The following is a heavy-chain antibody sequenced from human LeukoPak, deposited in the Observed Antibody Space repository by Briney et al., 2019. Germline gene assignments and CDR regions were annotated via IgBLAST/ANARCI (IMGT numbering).Heavy chain of an antibody. V-gene: IGHV1-2*02. Sequence: ASVKVSCKASGYTFTGYYMHWVRQAPGQGLEWMGWINPNSGGTNYAQKFQGRVTMTRDTSISTAYMELSRLRSDDTAVYYCARDTPLSDDSSGYYYRDGFDYWGQGTLVTVSS. CDR1: GYTFTGYY. D-gene: IGHD3-22*01. J-gene: IGHJ4*02. CDR2: INPNSGGT. CDR3: ARDTPLSDDSSGYYYRDGFDY.